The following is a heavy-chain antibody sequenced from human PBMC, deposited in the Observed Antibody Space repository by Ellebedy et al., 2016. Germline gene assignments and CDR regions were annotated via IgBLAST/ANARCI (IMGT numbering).Heavy chain of an antibody. CDR1: GYTFTSYY. CDR2: INPSGGST. D-gene: IGHD2-2*01. V-gene: IGHV1-46*04. Sequence: ASVKVSCKASGYTFTSYYMHWVRQAPGQGLEWMGIINPSGGSTSYAQKLQGRVTMTRDTSTSTVYMELSSLRSEDTAVYYCAKNIVVVPAVVEGMDVWGQGTTVTVSS. J-gene: IGHJ6*02. CDR3: AKNIVVVPAVVEGMDV.